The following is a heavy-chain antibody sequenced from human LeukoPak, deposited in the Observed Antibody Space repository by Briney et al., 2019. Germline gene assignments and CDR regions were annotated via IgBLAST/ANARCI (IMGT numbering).Heavy chain of an antibody. CDR2: IDPSDSYT. D-gene: IGHD2-21*02. J-gene: IGHJ3*02. Sequence: GESLKISCKGSGYSFTSYWISWVRQMPGKGLEWMGRIDPSDSYTNYSPSFQGHVTISADKSISTAYLQWSSPKASDTAMYYCAKSYCGGDCSHAFDIWGQGTMVTVSS. V-gene: IGHV5-10-1*01. CDR1: GYSFTSYW. CDR3: AKSYCGGDCSHAFDI.